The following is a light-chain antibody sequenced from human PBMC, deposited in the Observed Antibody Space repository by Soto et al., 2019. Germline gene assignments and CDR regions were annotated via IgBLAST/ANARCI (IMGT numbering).Light chain of an antibody. CDR1: SSNIGSNY. CDR3: AAWDDSLSAL. CDR2: RNT. J-gene: IGLJ2*01. V-gene: IGLV1-47*01. Sequence: QSVLTQPPSASGTPGQRVTISCSGSSSNIGSNYVYWYQQVPGTAPKLLIYRNTQRPSGVPDRFSGSKSGTSASLAISGLRSEDEADYYCAAWDDSLSALFGGGTKLTVL.